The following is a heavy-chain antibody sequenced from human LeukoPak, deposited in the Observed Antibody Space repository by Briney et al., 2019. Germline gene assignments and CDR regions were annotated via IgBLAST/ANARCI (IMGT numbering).Heavy chain of an antibody. D-gene: IGHD2-2*01. CDR3: ARSLFCSSTSCYHPAFYGMDV. J-gene: IGHJ6*02. V-gene: IGHV3-66*01. Sequence: GGSLRLSCAASGFTVSSNYMSWVRQAPGKGLEWVSVIYSGGSTYYADSVKGRFTISRENAKNSLYLQMNSLRAGDTAVYYCARSLFCSSTSCYHPAFYGMDVWGQGTTVTVSS. CDR1: GFTVSSNY. CDR2: IYSGGST.